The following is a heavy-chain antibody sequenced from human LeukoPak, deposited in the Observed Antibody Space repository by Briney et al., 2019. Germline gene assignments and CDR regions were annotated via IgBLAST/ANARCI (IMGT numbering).Heavy chain of an antibody. D-gene: IGHD4-23*01. CDR3: ARDYGGSSPFDY. V-gene: IGHV3-30*04. Sequence: GRSLRLSGAASGFTFSSYAMHWVRQAPGKGLEWVAVISYDGSNKYYADSVKGRFTISRDNAKNSLYLQMNSLRAEDTAVYYCARDYGGSSPFDYWGQGTLVTVSS. CDR1: GFTFSSYA. CDR2: ISYDGSNK. J-gene: IGHJ4*02.